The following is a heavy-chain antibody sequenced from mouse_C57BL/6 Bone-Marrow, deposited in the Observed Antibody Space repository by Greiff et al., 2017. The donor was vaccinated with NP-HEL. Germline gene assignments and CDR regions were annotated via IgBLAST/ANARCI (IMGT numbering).Heavy chain of an antibody. CDR1: GFTFSDYY. J-gene: IGHJ3*01. CDR3: ARVDYYGSGTY. D-gene: IGHD1-1*01. Sequence: EVHLVESGGGLVQPGGSLKLSCAASGFTFSDYYMYWVRQTPEKRLEWVAYISNGGGSTYYPDTVKGRFTISRDNAKNTLYLQMSRLKSEDTAMYYCARVDYYGSGTYWGQGTLVTVSA. CDR2: ISNGGGST. V-gene: IGHV5-12*01.